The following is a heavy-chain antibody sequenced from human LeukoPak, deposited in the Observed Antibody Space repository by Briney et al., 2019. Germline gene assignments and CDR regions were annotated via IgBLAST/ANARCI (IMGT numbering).Heavy chain of an antibody. Sequence: PGGSLRLSCAASGFTFSSYEMHWVRQAPGKGLEWVSYISSSGSTIYYADSVKGRFTISRDNSKNTLYLQMNSLRAEDTAVYYCARDGRFGELSTFDYWGQGTLVTVSS. D-gene: IGHD3-10*01. J-gene: IGHJ4*02. CDR3: ARDGRFGELSTFDY. V-gene: IGHV3-48*03. CDR2: ISSSGSTI. CDR1: GFTFSSYE.